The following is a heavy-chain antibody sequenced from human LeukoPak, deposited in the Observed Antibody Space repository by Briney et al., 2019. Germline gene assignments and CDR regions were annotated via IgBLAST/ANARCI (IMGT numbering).Heavy chain of an antibody. CDR1: GFTFSSYA. D-gene: IGHD3-3*02. V-gene: IGHV3-23*01. CDR3: AKDREAF. CDR2: ISGSGGST. J-gene: IGHJ4*02. Sequence: GGSLSLSCAASGFTFSSYAMRWVRQAPGKRLGWVPAISGSGGSTYYADSVEGRFTVSRDNSKNTLYLQMNSLRAEDTAVYYCAKDREAFWGQGTLVTVSS.